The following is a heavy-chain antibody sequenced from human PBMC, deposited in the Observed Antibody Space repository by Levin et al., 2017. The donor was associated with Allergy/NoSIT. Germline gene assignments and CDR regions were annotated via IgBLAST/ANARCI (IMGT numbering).Heavy chain of an antibody. D-gene: IGHD3-22*01. J-gene: IGHJ4*02. CDR2: ISYDGSNK. Sequence: GESLKISCAASGFTFSSYAMHWVRQAPGKGLEWVAVISYDGSNKYYADSVKGRFTISRDNSKNTLYLQMNSLRAEDTAVYYCAREERKYYDSSAFDYWGQGTLVTVSS. CDR1: GFTFSSYA. CDR3: AREERKYYDSSAFDY. V-gene: IGHV3-30*04.